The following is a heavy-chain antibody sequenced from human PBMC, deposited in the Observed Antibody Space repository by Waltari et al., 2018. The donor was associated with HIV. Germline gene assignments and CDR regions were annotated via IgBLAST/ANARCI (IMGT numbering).Heavy chain of an antibody. CDR3: AKGRLTTTSFDY. V-gene: IGHV3-23*01. CDR2: IYGSGCRA. J-gene: IGHJ4*02. D-gene: IGHD4-17*01. Sequence: EVQLLESGGDLVQPGGSLRLYCAGSGVTFPTFAMAWVRQAPGKGPEWVSGIYGSGCRAYYSDSVRGRFTISRDDSKNTLYLQMNSLRTEDAAVYYCAKGRLTTTSFDYWGQGTLVTVSS. CDR1: GVTFPTFA.